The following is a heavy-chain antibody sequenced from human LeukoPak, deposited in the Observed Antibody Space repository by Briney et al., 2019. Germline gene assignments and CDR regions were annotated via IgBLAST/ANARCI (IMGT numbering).Heavy chain of an antibody. J-gene: IGHJ4*02. CDR1: GFTFSSYV. CDR3: AKEASSGNFVTIDC. V-gene: IGHV3-23*01. D-gene: IGHD1-26*01. CDR2: ITGDGGGT. Sequence: GGSLRLSCAASGFTFSSYVMSWVRQTPEKGLEWVSAITGDGGGTNHADSVKGRFTIFRDNSKNTLYLQMNSLRAEDTAVYYCAKEASSGNFVTIDCWGQGALVTVSS.